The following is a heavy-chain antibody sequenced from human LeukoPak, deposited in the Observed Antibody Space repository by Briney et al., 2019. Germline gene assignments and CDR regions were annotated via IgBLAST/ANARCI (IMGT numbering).Heavy chain of an antibody. CDR1: GLSLNSYA. V-gene: IGHV3-23*01. CDR3: ARDSGSWYVAY. D-gene: IGHD6-13*01. CDR2: SSSSDDGK. J-gene: IGHJ6*04. Sequence: GGSLRLSCTASGLSLNSYAMSWVRQVPGKGLEWVSASSSSDDGKWYAESVRGRFTISRDTSKNTVYLQMNSLRVEDAGVYYYARDSGSWYVAYWGKGTTVTISS.